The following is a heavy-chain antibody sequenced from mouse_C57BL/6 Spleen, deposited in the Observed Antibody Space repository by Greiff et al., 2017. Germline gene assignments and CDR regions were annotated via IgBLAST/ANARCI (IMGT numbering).Heavy chain of an antibody. V-gene: IGHV1-18*01. Sequence: VQLKESGPELVKPGASVKIPCKASGYTFTDYNMDWVKQSHGKSLEWIGDINPNNGGTIYNQKFKGKATLTVDKSSSTAYMELRSLTSEDTAVYYCARSLVSMDYWGQGTSVTVSS. CDR3: ARSLVSMDY. D-gene: IGHD1-1*02. J-gene: IGHJ4*01. CDR2: INPNNGGT. CDR1: GYTFTDYN.